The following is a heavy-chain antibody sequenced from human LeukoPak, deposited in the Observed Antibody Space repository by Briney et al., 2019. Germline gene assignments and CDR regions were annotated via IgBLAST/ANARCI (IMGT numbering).Heavy chain of an antibody. D-gene: IGHD6-13*01. CDR1: GFTFSNYG. CDR3: TKYSSSSNYYYGLDV. CDR2: ISNVGSNK. J-gene: IGHJ6*02. V-gene: IGHV3-30*18. Sequence: PGGPLRLSGAASGFTFSNYGMHWVRQAPGKGLEWVAIISNVGSNKYSADTVKARFTISTDNSKNTLYMQMNSLRAEDTAVYYCTKYSSSSNYYYGLDVWGQGTTVTVSS.